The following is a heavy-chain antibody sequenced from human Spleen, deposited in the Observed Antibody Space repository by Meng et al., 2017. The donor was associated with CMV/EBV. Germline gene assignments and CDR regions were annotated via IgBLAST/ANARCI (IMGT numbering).Heavy chain of an antibody. Sequence: SVKVSCKASGGTFSSYVISWVRQAPGEGLEWMGGIIPILGVANYAQNFQGRVTITTDVSTTTVYMELNSLRSDDTAVFYCAIPRVGYCSSSSCPPAYWGQGTLVTVSS. CDR1: GGTFSSYV. V-gene: IGHV1-69*10. J-gene: IGHJ4*02. CDR2: IIPILGVA. CDR3: AIPRVGYCSSSSCPPAY. D-gene: IGHD2-2*01.